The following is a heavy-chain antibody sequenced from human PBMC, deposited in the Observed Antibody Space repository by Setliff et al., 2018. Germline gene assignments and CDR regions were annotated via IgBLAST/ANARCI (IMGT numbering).Heavy chain of an antibody. D-gene: IGHD2-2*01. CDR1: GASISNYY. CDR2: IYSSGST. CDR3: AREPTRTGGFYYLDV. Sequence: LSLTCSVSGASISNYYWSWIRQPPGKGLEWIGYIYSSGSTNYNPSLKSRVAISRDTSTNQLSLELRSVTAADTAVYYCAREPTRTGGFYYLDVWGEGTTVTVSS. J-gene: IGHJ6*03. V-gene: IGHV4-4*08.